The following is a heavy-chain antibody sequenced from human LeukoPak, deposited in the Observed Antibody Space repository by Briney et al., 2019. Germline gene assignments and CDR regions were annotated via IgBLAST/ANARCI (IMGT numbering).Heavy chain of an antibody. V-gene: IGHV3-23*01. CDR3: AKVTIAAGGVYYFDY. CDR2: ISGSGGST. CDR1: GFTFSSYA. D-gene: IGHD6-13*01. Sequence: PGGSLRLSCAASGFTFSSYAMSWVRQAPGKGLEWVSAISGSGGSTYYADSVKGRFTISRDNSKNTLYLQMNSLRAEDTAVYYCAKVTIAAGGVYYFDYWGQGTLVTVSS. J-gene: IGHJ4*02.